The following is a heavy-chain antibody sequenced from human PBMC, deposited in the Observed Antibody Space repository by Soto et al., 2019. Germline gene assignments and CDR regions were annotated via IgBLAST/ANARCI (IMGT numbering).Heavy chain of an antibody. CDR3: ATDSSGYQNCFAP. V-gene: IGHV4-31*03. D-gene: IGHD3-22*01. J-gene: IGHJ5*02. Sequence: SETLSLTCTVSGGSISSGGYYWSWIRQHPGKGLEWIGYIYYSGSTYYNPSLKSRVTISVDTSKNQFSLKLSSVTAADTAVYYCATDSSGYQNCFAPGGQGTLVPVSS. CDR1: GGSISSGGYY. CDR2: IYYSGST.